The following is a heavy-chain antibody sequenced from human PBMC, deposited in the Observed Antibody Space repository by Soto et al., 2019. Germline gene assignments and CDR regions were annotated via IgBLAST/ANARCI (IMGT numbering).Heavy chain of an antibody. V-gene: IGHV4-59*01. CDR2: IYYSGST. CDR1: GRSISSYY. D-gene: IGHD1-26*01. J-gene: IGHJ5*02. Sequence: KRSETLSLTYTVSGRSISSYYWRWIRQPPGKGLEWIGYIYYSGSTNYSPSLKSRVTISVDTSKNQFSLKLSSVTAADTAVYYCARDFRDSGSYYEWFDPWGQGTLVTVSS. CDR3: ARDFRDSGSYYEWFDP.